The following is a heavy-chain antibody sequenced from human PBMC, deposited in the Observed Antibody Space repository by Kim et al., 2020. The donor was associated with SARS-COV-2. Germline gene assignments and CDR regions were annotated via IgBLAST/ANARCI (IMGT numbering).Heavy chain of an antibody. CDR2: N. D-gene: IGHD2-15*01. CDR3: ARGSSRREYDY. V-gene: IGHV6-1*01. Sequence: NDYAVSVKSRITINPDTSKNQFSLQLNSVTPEDTAVYYCARGSSRREYDYWGQGTLVTVSS. J-gene: IGHJ4*02.